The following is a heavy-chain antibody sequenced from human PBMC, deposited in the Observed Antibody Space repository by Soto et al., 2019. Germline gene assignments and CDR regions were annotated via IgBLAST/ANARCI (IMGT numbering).Heavy chain of an antibody. D-gene: IGHD3-3*01. CDR3: AREGRYYDFWSGYYRGSDY. V-gene: IGHV4-34*01. CDR1: GGSFSGYY. J-gene: IGHJ4*02. CDR2: INHSGST. Sequence: KTSETLSLTCAVYGGSFSGYYWSWIRQPPGKGLEWIGEINHSGSTNYNPSLKSRVTISVDTSKNQFSLKLSSVTAADTAVYYCAREGRYYDFWSGYYRGSDYWGQGTLVTVSS.